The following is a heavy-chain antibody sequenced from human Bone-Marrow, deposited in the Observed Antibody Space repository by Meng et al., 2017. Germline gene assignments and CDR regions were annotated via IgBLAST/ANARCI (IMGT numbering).Heavy chain of an antibody. CDR2: ISAYNGNT. Sequence: ASVKVSCKASGYTFTSYGISWVRQAPGQGLEWMGWISAYNGNTNYAQKLQGRVTMTTDTSTSTAYMELRSLRSDDTAVYYCARDFPLESTHRKSYYYYGMDVWGQGTTVTVSS. J-gene: IGHJ6*02. V-gene: IGHV1-18*01. CDR1: GYTFTSYG. CDR3: ARDFPLESTHRKSYYYYGMDV.